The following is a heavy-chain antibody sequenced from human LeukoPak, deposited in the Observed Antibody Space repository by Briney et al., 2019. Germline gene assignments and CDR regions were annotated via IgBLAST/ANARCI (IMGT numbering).Heavy chain of an antibody. D-gene: IGHD3-22*01. V-gene: IGHV3-64*01. Sequence: GGSLRLSCAASGFTFSSYAMHWVRQAPGKGLEYVSAISSNGGSTYYANSVKGRFTISRDNSKNTLYLQMGSLRAEDTAVYYCARGLYYYDTGYWGQGTLVTVSS. J-gene: IGHJ4*02. CDR2: ISSNGGST. CDR3: ARGLYYYDTGY. CDR1: GFTFSSYA.